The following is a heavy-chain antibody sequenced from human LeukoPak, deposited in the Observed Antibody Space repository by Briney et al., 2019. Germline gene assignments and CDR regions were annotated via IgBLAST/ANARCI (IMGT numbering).Heavy chain of an antibody. CDR3: AKGVAVAGSSSYFDY. CDR1: GFTFSSYA. V-gene: IGHV3-23*01. CDR2: ISGSGGST. D-gene: IGHD6-19*01. J-gene: IGHJ4*02. Sequence: PGGSLRLSCAVSGFTFSSYAMSWVRQAPGKGLEWVSAISGSGGSTYYADSVKGRFTISRDNSKNTLYLQMNSLRAEDTAVYYCAKGVAVAGSSSYFDYWGQGTLVTVSS.